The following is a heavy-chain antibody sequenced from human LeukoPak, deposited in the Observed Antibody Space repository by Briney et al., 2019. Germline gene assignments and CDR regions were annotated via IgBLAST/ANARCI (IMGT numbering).Heavy chain of an antibody. V-gene: IGHV3-30*04. J-gene: IGHJ3*02. D-gene: IGHD2-2*02. CDR1: GFTFSSYA. Sequence: GSLRLSCAASGFTFSSYAMHWVRQAPGKGLEWVAVISYDGSNKYYADSVKGRFTISRDNSKNTLYLQMNSLRAEDTAVYYCARDRTGYCSSTSCHMGAFDIWGQGTMVTVSS. CDR2: ISYDGSNK. CDR3: ARDRTGYCSSTSCHMGAFDI.